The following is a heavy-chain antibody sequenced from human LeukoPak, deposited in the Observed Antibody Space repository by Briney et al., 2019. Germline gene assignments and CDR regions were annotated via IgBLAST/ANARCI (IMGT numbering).Heavy chain of an antibody. J-gene: IGHJ4*02. CDR2: TRHDGSNR. Sequence: GGSLRLSCAAFGFTFSRHGMHWVRQAPGKGLEWVAFTRHDGSNRYYRDSVKGRLTISRDNSKNTLYLQMNSLTPEDTAMYYCAKDPGYCTSSSCYTFDYWGQGTLVTVSS. D-gene: IGHD2-2*01. V-gene: IGHV3-30*02. CDR1: GFTFSRHG. CDR3: AKDPGYCTSSSCYTFDY.